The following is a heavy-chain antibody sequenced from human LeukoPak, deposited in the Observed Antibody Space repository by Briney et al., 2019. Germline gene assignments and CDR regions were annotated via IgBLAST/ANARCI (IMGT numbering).Heavy chain of an antibody. CDR3: AKDGLRFLEWGYMDV. CDR2: IWYDGSNK. CDR1: GFTFSSYC. Sequence: GGSLRLSCAASGFTFSSYCMHWVRQAPGKGLEWVAVIWYDGSNKYYADSVKGRFTISRDNSKNTLYLQMNSLRAEDTAVYYCAKDGLRFLEWGYMDVWGKGTTVTVSS. D-gene: IGHD3-3*01. V-gene: IGHV3-33*06. J-gene: IGHJ6*03.